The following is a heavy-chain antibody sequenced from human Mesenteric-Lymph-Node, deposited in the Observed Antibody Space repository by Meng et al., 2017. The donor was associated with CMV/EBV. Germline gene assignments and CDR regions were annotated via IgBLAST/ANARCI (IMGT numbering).Heavy chain of an antibody. CDR3: ARDVNYDSTGYYSILHY. Sequence: YTFPSYCITWVRQAPGQGLEWMGWISAYNGDTNYAQKLQGRVTMTTDTSTSTAYMELRSLRSDDTAVYFCARDVNYDSTGYYSILHYWGQGTLVTVSS. V-gene: IGHV1-18*01. CDR1: YTFPSYC. D-gene: IGHD3-22*01. CDR2: ISAYNGDT. J-gene: IGHJ4*02.